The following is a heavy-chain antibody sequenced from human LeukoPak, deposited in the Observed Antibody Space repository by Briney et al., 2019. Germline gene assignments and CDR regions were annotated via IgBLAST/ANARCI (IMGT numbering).Heavy chain of an antibody. D-gene: IGHD3-22*01. V-gene: IGHV3-30-3*01. CDR1: GFTFSSYA. CDR2: ISYDGSNK. CDR3: AREDYYYDSSGYYGN. J-gene: IGHJ4*02. Sequence: GGSLRLSCAASGFTFSSYAMHWVRQAPGKGLEWVAVISYDGSNKYYADSVKGRFTISRDNSKYTLYLQMNSLRAEDTAVYYCAREDYYYDSSGYYGNWGQGTLVTVSS.